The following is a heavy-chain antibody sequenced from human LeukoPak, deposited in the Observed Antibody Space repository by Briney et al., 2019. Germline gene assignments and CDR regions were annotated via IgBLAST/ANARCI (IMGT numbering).Heavy chain of an antibody. J-gene: IGHJ3*01. CDR1: GFTFGNSW. CDR2: INADGSTA. V-gene: IGHV3-74*01. Sequence: GGSLRLSCAASGFTFGNSWVHWVRQAPGKGLVWVSLINADGSTATYSDSVKGRFTISRDNARNTLSLQMNSLTIEDTAVYYCVVVVEPPDSDGFDVWGQGTMITVSS. CDR3: VVVVEPPDSDGFDV. D-gene: IGHD1-14*01.